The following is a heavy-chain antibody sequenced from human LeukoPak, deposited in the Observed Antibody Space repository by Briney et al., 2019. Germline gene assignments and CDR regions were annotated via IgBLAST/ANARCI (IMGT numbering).Heavy chain of an antibody. CDR3: ARDRARRLAVAGTFDY. V-gene: IGHV1-69*01. CDR1: GGTFSRYA. CDR2: IIPLFGTV. Sequence: SVNVSCKVSGGTFSRYAISWVRQAPGQGLEWMGGIIPLFGTVNYAEKFQDRVTINADESTSTDYKELSRLRSEDTAIYYCARDRARRLAVAGTFDYWGQGSLVTVSS. J-gene: IGHJ4*02. D-gene: IGHD6-19*01.